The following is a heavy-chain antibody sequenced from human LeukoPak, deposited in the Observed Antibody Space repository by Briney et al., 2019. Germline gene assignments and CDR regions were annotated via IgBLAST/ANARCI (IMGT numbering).Heavy chain of an antibody. Sequence: PSETLSLTCTVSGGSISSSSYYWGWIRQPTGKELEWIGSIYYSGSTYYNPSLKSRVTISVDTSKNQFSLKLSSVTAADTAVYYCARPISRLTHAFDIWGQGTMVTVSS. CDR2: IYYSGST. D-gene: IGHD4/OR15-4a*01. V-gene: IGHV4-39*01. CDR1: GGSISSSSYY. CDR3: ARPISRLTHAFDI. J-gene: IGHJ3*02.